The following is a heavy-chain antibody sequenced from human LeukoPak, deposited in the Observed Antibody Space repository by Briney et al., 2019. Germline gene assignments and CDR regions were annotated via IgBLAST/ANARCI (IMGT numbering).Heavy chain of an antibody. J-gene: IGHJ4*02. CDR3: MGGRGWLPEN. CDR2: IKQDGTET. CDR1: GFTFSSYW. V-gene: IGHV3-7*01. D-gene: IGHD3-22*01. Sequence: GGSLRLSYAASGFTFSSYWMTWVRKAPGKGLGWVAIIKQDGTETFYVDSVKGRFTISRDNVKNSLYLQMNSLRIEDAAVYYCMGGRGWLPENWGQGTLVTVSS.